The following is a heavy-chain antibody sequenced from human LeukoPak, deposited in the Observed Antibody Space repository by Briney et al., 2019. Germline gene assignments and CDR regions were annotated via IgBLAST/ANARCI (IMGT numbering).Heavy chain of an antibody. V-gene: IGHV3-11*01. Sequence: PGGSLRLSCVVSGFDLSDYYMSWIRQAPGKGLEWISYISSSSGNIYFADSVKGRSTMSRDNARGSLYLQMNSLAADDTAIYYCARRRDYFDYWGQGTLVTVSS. CDR3: ARRRDYFDY. CDR1: GFDLSDYY. CDR2: ISSSSGNI. J-gene: IGHJ4*02.